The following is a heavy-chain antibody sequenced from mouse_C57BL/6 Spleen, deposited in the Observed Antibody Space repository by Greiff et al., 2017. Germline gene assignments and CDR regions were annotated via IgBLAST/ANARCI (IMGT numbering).Heavy chain of an antibody. CDR2: IDPEDGDT. V-gene: IGHV14-2*01. D-gene: IGHD1-1*01. J-gene: IGHJ2*01. CDR1: GFNIKDYY. CDR3: ARYGSSPYFDY. Sequence: VQLQQSGAELVKPGASVKLSCTASGFNIKDYYMHWVKQRTEQGLEWIGRIDPEDGDTKYAPKFQGKATITADTSSNTAYLQISSLTSEDTAVYYCARYGSSPYFDYWGQGTTLTVSS.